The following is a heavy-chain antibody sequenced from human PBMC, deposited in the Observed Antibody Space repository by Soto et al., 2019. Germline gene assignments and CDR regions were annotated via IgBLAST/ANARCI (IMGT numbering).Heavy chain of an antibody. CDR3: ARGVRPHYFDY. CDR2: IYNSGST. V-gene: IGHV4-59*01. J-gene: IGHJ4*02. D-gene: IGHD3-3*01. Sequence: QVQLQESGPGLVKPSETLSLTCTVSGGSISSYYWTWIRQPPGRGLEWIGFIYNSGSTNYNPSLQSRVTISVDTSMNQFSLRLSSVTAADTAVYYCARGVRPHYFDYWGQGTLVTVSS. CDR1: GGSISSYY.